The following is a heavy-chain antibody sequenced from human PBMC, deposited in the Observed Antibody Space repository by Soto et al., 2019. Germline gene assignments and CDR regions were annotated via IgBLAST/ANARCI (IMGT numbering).Heavy chain of an antibody. V-gene: IGHV1-2*02. Sequence: ASVKVSCKASGYTFTGYYVHWVRQAPGQGLEWMGWINPNSGDTYLAQRFQGRVTMNRDTSIGSAYMELRGLTSDDTAEYYCAKGGAIVAAGTRVYLYNAMDVWGQGTTVTVSS. D-gene: IGHD1-26*01. CDR1: GYTFTGYY. CDR3: AKGGAIVAAGTRVYLYNAMDV. J-gene: IGHJ6*02. CDR2: INPNSGDT.